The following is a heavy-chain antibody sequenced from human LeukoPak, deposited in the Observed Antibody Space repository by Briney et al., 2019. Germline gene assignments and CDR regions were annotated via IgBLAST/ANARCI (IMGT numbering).Heavy chain of an antibody. CDR2: ISGSATTI. V-gene: IGHV3-48*03. CDR1: GFTFNSQE. D-gene: IGHD3-3*01. J-gene: IGHJ4*02. Sequence: GGSLRLSCVASGFTFNSQEMNWVRQTPGKGLECVSYISGSATTIHYADSVKGRFTISRDNAKNSLYLQMNSLRAEDTAVYYCARDEGLPGYWGQGTLVTVSS. CDR3: ARDEGLPGY.